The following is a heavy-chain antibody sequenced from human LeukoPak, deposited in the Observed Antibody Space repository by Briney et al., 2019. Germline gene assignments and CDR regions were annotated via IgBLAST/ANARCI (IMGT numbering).Heavy chain of an antibody. J-gene: IGHJ4*02. CDR1: GFTFSSYE. Sequence: GGSLRLSCAASGFTFSSYEMNWVRQAPGKGLEWVSYISSSGSTIYYADSVKGRFTISRDNSKNTLYLQMNSLRAEDTAVYYCAKDKGVMVYAIPTTGVSDYFDYWGQGTLVTVSS. V-gene: IGHV3-48*03. CDR3: AKDKGVMVYAIPTTGVSDYFDY. D-gene: IGHD2-8*01. CDR2: ISSSGSTI.